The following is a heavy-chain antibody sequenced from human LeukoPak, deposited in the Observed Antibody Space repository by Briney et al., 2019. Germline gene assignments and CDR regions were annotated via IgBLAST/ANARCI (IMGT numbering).Heavy chain of an antibody. CDR3: ARTMVRGVSAIDY. D-gene: IGHD3-10*01. CDR1: GFTFSSYS. J-gene: IGHJ4*02. Sequence: GGSLRLSCAASGFTFSSYSMNWVRQAPGKGLEWVTSISSSSSYIYYADSVKGRFTISRDNAKNSLYLQMNSLRAEDTAVYYCARTMVRGVSAIDYWGQGTLVTVPS. CDR2: ISSSSSYI. V-gene: IGHV3-21*01.